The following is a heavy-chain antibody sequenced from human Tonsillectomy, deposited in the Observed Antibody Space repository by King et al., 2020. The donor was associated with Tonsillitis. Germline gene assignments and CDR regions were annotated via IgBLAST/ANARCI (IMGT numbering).Heavy chain of an antibody. CDR2: ISSSSSYI. D-gene: IGHD4-17*01. Sequence: QLVQSGGGLVKPGGSLRLSCAASGFTFSSYSMNWVRQAPGKGLEWVSSISSSSSYIYYADSVKGRFTISRDNAKNSLYLQMNSLRAEDTAVYYCARGSYGDPVGHDFDYWGKGTLVTVSS. V-gene: IGHV3-21*01. J-gene: IGHJ4*02. CDR1: GFTFSSYS. CDR3: ARGSYGDPVGHDFDY.